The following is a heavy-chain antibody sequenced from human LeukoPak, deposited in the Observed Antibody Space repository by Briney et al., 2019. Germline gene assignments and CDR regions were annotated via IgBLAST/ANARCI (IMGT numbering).Heavy chain of an antibody. Sequence: TLSLTCTVSGGSISSGGYYWSWIRQHPGKGLEWIGYIYYSGSTYYNPSLESRVTISVDTSKNQFSLKLSSVTAADTAVYYCAREGYDFWSAYYYGMDVWGQGTTVTVPS. J-gene: IGHJ6*02. CDR2: IYYSGST. V-gene: IGHV4-31*03. D-gene: IGHD3-3*01. CDR3: AREGYDFWSAYYYGMDV. CDR1: GGSISSGGYY.